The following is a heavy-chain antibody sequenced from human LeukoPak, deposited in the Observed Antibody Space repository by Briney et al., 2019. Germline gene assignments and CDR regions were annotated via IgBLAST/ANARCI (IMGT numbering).Heavy chain of an antibody. CDR2: ISYDGSNK. V-gene: IGHV3-30*03. CDR3: ARGLSLSGYLDAFDI. CDR1: GFTFSSYG. Sequence: GGSLRLSCTASGFTFSSYGMHWVRQAPGKGLEWVAVISYDGSNKYYADSVKGRFTISRDNSKNTLYLQMNSLRVEDTAVYCARGLSLSGYLDAFDIWGQGTMVTVSS. D-gene: IGHD3-22*01. J-gene: IGHJ3*02.